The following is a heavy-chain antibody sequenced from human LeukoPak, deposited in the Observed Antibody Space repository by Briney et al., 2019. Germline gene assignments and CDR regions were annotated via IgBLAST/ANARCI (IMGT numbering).Heavy chain of an antibody. CDR3: AKDLIPFMVRGVFNYYYYGMDV. CDR2: IDYRSGYI. D-gene: IGHD3-10*01. CDR1: GFTFSNYN. V-gene: IGHV3-21*04. J-gene: IGHJ6*02. Sequence: PGGSLRLSCAASGFTFSNYNMNWVRQAPGKGLEWVSSIDYRSGYIYYADSVKGRFTISRDNAKNSLYLQMNSLRAEDTAVYYCAKDLIPFMVRGVFNYYYYGMDVWGQGTTVTVSS.